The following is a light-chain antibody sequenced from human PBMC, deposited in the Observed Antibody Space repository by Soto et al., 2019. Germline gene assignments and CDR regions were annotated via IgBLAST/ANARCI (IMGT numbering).Light chain of an antibody. CDR1: QSVSSSY. Sequence: ESVLTQSPGTLSLSPGERATLSCRASQSVSSSYLAWYQQKPGQAPRLLIYGASSRATGIPDRFSGSGSGTDFTLTISRLEPDDFAVYYCQQYGSSPLYTFGQVNKLEIK. J-gene: IGKJ2*01. V-gene: IGKV3-20*01. CDR3: QQYGSSPLYT. CDR2: GAS.